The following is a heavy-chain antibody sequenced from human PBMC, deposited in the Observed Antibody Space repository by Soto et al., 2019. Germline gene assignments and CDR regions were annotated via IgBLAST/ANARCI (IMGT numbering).Heavy chain of an antibody. CDR2: IYYSGST. J-gene: IGHJ6*02. CDR3: ARSPNYYYYGFDV. D-gene: IGHD3-10*01. CDR1: GGSVSSGDYF. V-gene: IGHV4-61*08. Sequence: SETLSLTCTVSGGSVSSGDYFWSWLRQSPGKRLEWIAYIYYSGSTNYNPFLKSRATISVDTPKSQVSLTLTSMTAADAALYYCARSPNYYYYGFDVWGQGTAVTVSS.